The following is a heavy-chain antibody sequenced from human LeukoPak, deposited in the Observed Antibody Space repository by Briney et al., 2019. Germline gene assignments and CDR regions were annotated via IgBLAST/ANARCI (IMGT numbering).Heavy chain of an antibody. CDR2: IYHSGST. CDR3: ARGGVVVITPFDY. Sequence: SETLSLTCTVSGYSISSGYYWGWIRQPPGKGLEWIGSIYHSGSTYYNPSLKSRVTISVDTSKNQFSLKLSSVTAADTAVYYCARGGVVVITPFDYWGQGTLVTVSS. J-gene: IGHJ4*02. V-gene: IGHV4-38-2*02. D-gene: IGHD3-22*01. CDR1: GYSISSGYY.